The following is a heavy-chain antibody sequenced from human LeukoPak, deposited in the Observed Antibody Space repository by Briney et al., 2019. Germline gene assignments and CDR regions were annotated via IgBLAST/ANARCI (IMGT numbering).Heavy chain of an antibody. CDR2: IYYSGTT. Sequence: SETLSLTCTVSGGSISSGGYYWSWIRQHPGKGLEWFGYIYYSGTTYYNPSLKSRVAITVDTTKNQFSLKMSSVTAAGTAIYCCAGSVTSRVVLDYWGQGTLVTVSS. CDR3: AGSVTSRVVLDY. J-gene: IGHJ4*02. D-gene: IGHD3-10*01. CDR1: GGSISSGGYY. V-gene: IGHV4-31*03.